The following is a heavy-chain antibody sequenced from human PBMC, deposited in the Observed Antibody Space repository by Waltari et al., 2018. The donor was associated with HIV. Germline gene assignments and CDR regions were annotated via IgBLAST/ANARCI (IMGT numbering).Heavy chain of an antibody. Sequence: QVQLQESGPGLVKPSETLSLICSVSGGPTSGYYWTWLRQPPGKGLEWIGYVHGRGRTKYNPSLQSRVTISIDTSKNQVSLALNSVTAADTAVYFCARVKASYYDGSGFYFLDYWGQGTLVTVSS. V-gene: IGHV4-59*01. J-gene: IGHJ4*02. D-gene: IGHD3-22*01. CDR1: GGPTSGYY. CDR2: VHGRGRT. CDR3: ARVKASYYDGSGFYFLDY.